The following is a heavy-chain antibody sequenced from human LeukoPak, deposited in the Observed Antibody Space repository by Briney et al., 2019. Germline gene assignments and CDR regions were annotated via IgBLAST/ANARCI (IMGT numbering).Heavy chain of an antibody. CDR2: IYPGDPDT. V-gene: IGHV5-51*01. CDR1: GYSFTSYW. D-gene: IGHD1-26*01. CDR3: ARGQVAASRGTFDY. J-gene: IGHJ4*02. Sequence: GESLKISCKGSGYSFTSYWIGWVRQMPGKGLEWMGIIYPGDPDTRYSPSFQGQVTISADRSITTAYLQWSSLKASDTAMYYCARGQVAASRGTFDYWGQGTLVTVSS.